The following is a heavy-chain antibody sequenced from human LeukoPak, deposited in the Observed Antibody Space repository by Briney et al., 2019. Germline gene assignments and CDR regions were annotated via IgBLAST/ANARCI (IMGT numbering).Heavy chain of an antibody. D-gene: IGHD1-1*01. V-gene: IGHV4-30-4*07. Sequence: KASETLSLTCAVSADSISSGGYSWSWIRQPPGKGLEWIGYIYDSGNTYYNPSLKSRVIISGDTSKNQFSLKLSSVTTADTAVYYCARFKGGTDYYLYYYYYYMDVWGKGTTVTVSS. CDR3: ARFKGGTDYYLYYYYYYMDV. CDR2: IYDSGNT. J-gene: IGHJ6*03. CDR1: ADSISSGGYS.